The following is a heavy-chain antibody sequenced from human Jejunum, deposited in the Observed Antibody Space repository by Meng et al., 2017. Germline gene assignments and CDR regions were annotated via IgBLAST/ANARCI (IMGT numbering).Heavy chain of an antibody. Sequence: GGSLRLSCAVSGFTVSSNYMSWVRQAPGKGLEWVSVIYTGSSTYYADSVKGRFSISRDFSENTLYLQMNSLRAEDTAVYYCARDLGSGCGAFDMWGQGTMVTVSS. J-gene: IGHJ3*02. D-gene: IGHD3-3*01. CDR1: GFTVSSNY. CDR2: IYTGSST. V-gene: IGHV3-66*02. CDR3: ARDLGSGCGAFDM.